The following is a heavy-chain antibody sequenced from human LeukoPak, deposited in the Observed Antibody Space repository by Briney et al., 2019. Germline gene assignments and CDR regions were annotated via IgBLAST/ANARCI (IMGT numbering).Heavy chain of an antibody. V-gene: IGHV3-11*01. CDR2: ISSSGSTI. CDR1: GFTFSDYY. Sequence: PGGSLRLSCAASGFTFSDYYMSWIRQAPGKGPEWVSYISSSGSTIYYADSVKGRFTISRDNAKNSLYLQMNSLRAEDTAVYYCARVGSYYYDSSGYYYPEAFDIWGQGTMVTVSS. J-gene: IGHJ3*02. CDR3: ARVGSYYYDSSGYYYPEAFDI. D-gene: IGHD3-22*01.